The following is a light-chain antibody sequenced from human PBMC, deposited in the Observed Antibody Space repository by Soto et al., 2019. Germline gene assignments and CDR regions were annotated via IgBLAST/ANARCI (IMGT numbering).Light chain of an antibody. CDR2: DVS. V-gene: IGLV2-11*01. J-gene: IGLJ1*01. Sequence: QSARTQPRSVSGSPGQSVTISCIGTSSDVGGYNYVSWYQQHPGKAPKLMIYDVSKRPSGVPDRFSGSKSGNTASLTISGLQAEDEADYYCCSYAGSYYVFGTGTKLTVL. CDR1: SSDVGGYNY. CDR3: CSYAGSYYV.